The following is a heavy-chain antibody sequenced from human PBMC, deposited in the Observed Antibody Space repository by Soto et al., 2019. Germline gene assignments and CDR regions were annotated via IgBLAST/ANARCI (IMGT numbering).Heavy chain of an antibody. D-gene: IGHD2-15*01. Sequence: PGGSLRLSCTASGFTFGDYEMSWFRQAPGRGLEWVGFIRSRPYGGTIAYAASVKGRFTISRDDSKSIAYLQMNSLITEDTAVYYCTRQKSCRGGNCYYGYMDVWGKGTTVTVSS. V-gene: IGHV3-49*03. J-gene: IGHJ6*03. CDR2: IRSRPYGGTI. CDR3: TRQKSCRGGNCYYGYMDV. CDR1: GFTFGDYE.